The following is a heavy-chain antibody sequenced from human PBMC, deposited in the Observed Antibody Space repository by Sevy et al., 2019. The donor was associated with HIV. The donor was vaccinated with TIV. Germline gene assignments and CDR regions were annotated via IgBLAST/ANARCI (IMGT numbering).Heavy chain of an antibody. CDR1: GFPFSTYA. V-gene: IGHV3-30-3*01. CDR2: ISYDGSNK. Sequence: GGSLRLSCAASGFPFSTYALHWVRQAPGKGLEWVAVISYDGSNKYYADSVKGRFTISRDSSKNTLYLQMNSLTTEDTAVYYCARELRSNYNNYFDPWGQGTLVTVSS. D-gene: IGHD4-4*01. J-gene: IGHJ5*02. CDR3: ARELRSNYNNYFDP.